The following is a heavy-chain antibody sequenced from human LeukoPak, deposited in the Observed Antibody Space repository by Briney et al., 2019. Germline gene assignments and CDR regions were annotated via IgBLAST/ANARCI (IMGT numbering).Heavy chain of an antibody. D-gene: IGHD6-19*01. CDR3: ARRSSRGWYRSGNWFDP. CDR2: IYHSGST. V-gene: IGHV4-4*02. J-gene: IGHJ5*02. CDR1: GGSISGSNW. Sequence: SGTLSLTCAVSGGSISGSNWWSWVRQPPGKGLEWIGEIYHSGSTNYNPSLKSRVTMSVDTSRNQISLKLTSVTAADTAVYYCARRSSRGWYRSGNWFDPWGQGTLVTVSP.